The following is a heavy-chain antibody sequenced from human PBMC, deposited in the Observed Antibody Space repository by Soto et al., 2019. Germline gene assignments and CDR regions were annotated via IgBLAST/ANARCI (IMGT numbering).Heavy chain of an antibody. Sequence: QVQLVESGGGVVQPGRSLRLSCAASGFTFSSYGMHWVRQSPGKGLEWVAVLWYDGSNKYYADSVKGRFTIYRDNSKNTVYLQMHRLRAEDTAGYYCAIGDSSGYAYDCWGQGTLVTVSS. J-gene: IGHJ4*02. CDR1: GFTFSSYG. CDR2: LWYDGSNK. V-gene: IGHV3-33*01. D-gene: IGHD3-22*01. CDR3: AIGDSSGYAYDC.